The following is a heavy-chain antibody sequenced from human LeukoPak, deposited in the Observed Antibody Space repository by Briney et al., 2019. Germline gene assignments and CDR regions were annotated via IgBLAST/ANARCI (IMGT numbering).Heavy chain of an antibody. CDR3: ARGYDYGDYVGDFDY. J-gene: IGHJ4*02. V-gene: IGHV1-18*01. CDR2: ITTYNGNT. CDR1: GYTFTSYP. Sequence: ASVKVSCKASGYTFTSYPISWVRQAPGQGLEWVGWITTYNGNTNYAQKLQGRVIMITDTSTSTAYMDLRGLRSDDTAVYYCARGYDYGDYVGDFDYWGQGTLVTVSS. D-gene: IGHD4-17*01.